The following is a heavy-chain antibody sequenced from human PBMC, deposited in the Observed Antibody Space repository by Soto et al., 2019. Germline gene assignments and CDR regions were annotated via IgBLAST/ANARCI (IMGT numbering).Heavy chain of an antibody. CDR3: LRRYSLPGRGYCSGVSGPKPLSNEIGGYNWFDS. J-gene: IGHJ5*01. Sequence: GESLKISCKGSGYSFTSYWIGWVRQLPGKGLEWMGIIYPGDSATRYSPSLQGQVTISAAKSISTAYLQWRRLKDYDTPKYHCLRRYSLPGRGYCSGVSGPKPLSNEIGGYNWFDSWVQLTLVT. CDR2: IYPGDSAT. CDR1: GYSFTSYW. V-gene: IGHV5-51*01. D-gene: IGHD2-15*01.